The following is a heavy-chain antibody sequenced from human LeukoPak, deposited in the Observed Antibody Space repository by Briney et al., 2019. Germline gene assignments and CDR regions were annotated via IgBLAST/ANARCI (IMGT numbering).Heavy chain of an antibody. J-gene: IGHJ4*02. V-gene: IGHV3-30-3*01. CDR1: GFTFSSYA. D-gene: IGHD2-21*02. CDR2: ISYDGSNK. Sequence: PGRSLRLSCAASGFTFSSYAMHWVRQAPGKGLEWVAVISYDGSNKYYADSVKGRFTISRDNSKNTLYLQMNSLRAEDTAVYYCARGVVTAISYYFDYWGQGTLVTVS. CDR3: ARGVVTAISYYFDY.